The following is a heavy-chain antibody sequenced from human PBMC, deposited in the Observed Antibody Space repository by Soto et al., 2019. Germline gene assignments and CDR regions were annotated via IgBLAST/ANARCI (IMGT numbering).Heavy chain of an antibody. CDR1: GFTLLTYS. Sequence: EVQLVESGGALVQPGGSLRLSCAASGFTLLTYSMNWVRQAPGKGLEWVAYISSSGSAIYYADSVKGRFTISRDTANNAVYLQMNSLRDEDTAVYYCARGAGYGDDAGYWGQGTLVIVSS. V-gene: IGHV3-48*02. D-gene: IGHD4-17*01. CDR2: ISSSGSAI. CDR3: ARGAGYGDDAGY. J-gene: IGHJ4*02.